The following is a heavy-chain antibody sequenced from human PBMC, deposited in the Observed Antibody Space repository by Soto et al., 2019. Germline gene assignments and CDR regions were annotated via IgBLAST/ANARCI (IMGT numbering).Heavy chain of an antibody. CDR1: GYSFTSYW. D-gene: IGHD3-10*01. CDR2: IDPSDSYT. J-gene: IGHJ3*02. V-gene: IGHV5-10-1*01. Sequence: GESLKISCKGSGYSFTSYWISWVRQMPGKGLEWMGRIDPSDSYTNYSPSFQGHVTISADKSISTAYLQWSSLKASDTAMYYCARARINRITMVRGVDAFDIWGQGTMVTVSS. CDR3: ARARINRITMVRGVDAFDI.